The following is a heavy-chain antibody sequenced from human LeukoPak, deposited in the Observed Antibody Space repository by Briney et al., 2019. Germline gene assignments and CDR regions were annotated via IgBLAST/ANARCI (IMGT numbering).Heavy chain of an antibody. CDR3: ARDWGASGWYNWFDP. J-gene: IGHJ5*02. Sequence: GGSLRLSCATSGFTLSSYGMHWVRQAPGKGLEWVAIIAYDGVNKYYTDSVKGRFTISRENSRNTLYLQMNSLRPEDTAVYYCARDWGASGWYNWFDPWGQGTLVTVSS. D-gene: IGHD6-19*01. V-gene: IGHV3-30*19. CDR2: IAYDGVNK. CDR1: GFTLSSYG.